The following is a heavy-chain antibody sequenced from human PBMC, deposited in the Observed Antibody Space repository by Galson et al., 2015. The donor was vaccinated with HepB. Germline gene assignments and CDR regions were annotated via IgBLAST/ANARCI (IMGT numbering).Heavy chain of an antibody. V-gene: IGHV3-23*01. CDR2: ISGSGGST. J-gene: IGHJ5*02. Sequence: SLRLSCAASGFTFSSYAMSWVRQAPGKGLEWVSAISGSGGSTYYADSVKGRFTISRDNSKNTLYLQMNSLRAEDTAVYYCATRLFQAVVPAATNWFDPWGQGTLVTVSS. D-gene: IGHD2-2*01. CDR1: GFTFSSYA. CDR3: ATRLFQAVVPAATNWFDP.